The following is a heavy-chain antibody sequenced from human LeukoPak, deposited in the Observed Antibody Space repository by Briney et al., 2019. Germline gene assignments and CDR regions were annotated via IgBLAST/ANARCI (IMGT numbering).Heavy chain of an antibody. CDR3: ARHSLGIEYSSMAFDI. Sequence: GGSLRLSCAASGFTFSSYEMNWVRQAPGKGLEWVSYISSSGSTIYYADSVKGRFTISRDNAKNSLYLQMKSLRAEDTAVYYCARHSLGIEYSSMAFDIWGQGTMVTVSS. D-gene: IGHD6-6*01. V-gene: IGHV3-48*03. J-gene: IGHJ3*02. CDR1: GFTFSSYE. CDR2: ISSSGSTI.